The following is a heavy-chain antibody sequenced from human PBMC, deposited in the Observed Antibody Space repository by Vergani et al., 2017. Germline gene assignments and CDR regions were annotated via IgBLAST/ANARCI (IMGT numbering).Heavy chain of an antibody. V-gene: IGHV3-23*03. J-gene: IGHJ6*03. CDR1: GFTFSSYA. Sequence: EVQLLESGGGLVQPGGSLRLSCAASGFTFSSYAMSWVRQAPGKGLEWVSVIYSGGSRTYYADSVKGRFTISRDNSKNTLYLQMNSLRAEDTAVYYCAKDLFGTVTTSLSYMDVWGKGTTVTVSS. CDR3: AKDLFGTVTTSLSYMDV. D-gene: IGHD4-17*01. CDR2: IYSGGSRT.